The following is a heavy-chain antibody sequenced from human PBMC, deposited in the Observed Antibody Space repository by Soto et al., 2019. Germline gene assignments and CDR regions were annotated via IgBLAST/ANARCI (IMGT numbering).Heavy chain of an antibody. Sequence: PGGSLRLSCAASGFTFSSYAMHWVRQAPGKGLEWVAVISYDGSNKYYADSVKGRFTISRDNSKNTLYLQMNSLRAEDTAVYYCAGGVVILVDYWGQGTLVTVSS. CDR2: ISYDGSNK. J-gene: IGHJ4*02. D-gene: IGHD2-21*01. V-gene: IGHV3-30-3*01. CDR3: AGGVVILVDY. CDR1: GFTFSSYA.